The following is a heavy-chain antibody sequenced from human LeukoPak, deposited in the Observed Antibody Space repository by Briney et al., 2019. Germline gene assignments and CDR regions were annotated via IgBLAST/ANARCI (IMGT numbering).Heavy chain of an antibody. CDR3: ARLPMAVTPHVDY. J-gene: IGHJ4*02. CDR1: GGSITXXX. V-gene: IGHV4-59*01. Sequence: SETLSLTCXVSGGSITXXXXXXXXXSXXXXLXXXXFXXXSGTTNYXXXLXSRXXXXLXXXKXXFSLKLSSVTAADTAVYYCARLPMAVTPHVDYWGQGTLVTVSS. D-gene: IGHD2-21*02. CDR2: XXXSGTT.